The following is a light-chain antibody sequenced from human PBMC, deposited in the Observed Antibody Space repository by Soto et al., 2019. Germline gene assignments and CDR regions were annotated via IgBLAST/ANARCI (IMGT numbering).Light chain of an antibody. CDR1: QSVSST. J-gene: IGKJ2*01. CDR3: QQYNNWPPYT. Sequence: IVMTQSPATLSVSPGERATLSCRASQSVSSTLAWYQQKPGQAPRLLIYGASTRATGIPARFSGSGSGTEFTLTIRSLQSEDFALYYCQQYNNWPPYTFGQGTKLEIK. V-gene: IGKV3-15*01. CDR2: GAS.